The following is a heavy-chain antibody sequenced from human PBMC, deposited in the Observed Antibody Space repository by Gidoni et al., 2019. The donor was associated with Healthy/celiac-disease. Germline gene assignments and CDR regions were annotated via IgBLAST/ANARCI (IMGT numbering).Heavy chain of an antibody. CDR1: GGSISSYY. CDR3: ARSGDSSGYYSGNFDY. Sequence: QVQLQESGPGLVKPSETLSLTCTVSGGSISSYYWRWIRQPAGKGLEWIGRIYTSGSTNYNPSLKSRVTMSVDTSKNQFSLKLSSVTAADTAVYYCARSGDSSGYYSGNFDYWGQGTLVTVSS. D-gene: IGHD3-22*01. CDR2: IYTSGST. V-gene: IGHV4-4*07. J-gene: IGHJ4*02.